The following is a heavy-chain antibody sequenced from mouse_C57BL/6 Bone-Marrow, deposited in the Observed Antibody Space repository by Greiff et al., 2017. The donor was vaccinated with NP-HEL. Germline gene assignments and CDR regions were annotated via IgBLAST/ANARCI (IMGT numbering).Heavy chain of an antibody. CDR2: IYPRDGST. J-gene: IGHJ4*01. D-gene: IGHD1-1*01. V-gene: IGHV1-78*01. Sequence: LQESDAELVKPGASVKISCKVSGYTFTDHTIHWMKQRPEQGLEWIGYIYPRDGSTKYNEKFKGKATLTADKSSSTAYMQLNSLTSEDSAVYFCAREDYYGSSYDAMDYWGQGTSVTVSS. CDR3: AREDYYGSSYDAMDY. CDR1: GYTFTDHT.